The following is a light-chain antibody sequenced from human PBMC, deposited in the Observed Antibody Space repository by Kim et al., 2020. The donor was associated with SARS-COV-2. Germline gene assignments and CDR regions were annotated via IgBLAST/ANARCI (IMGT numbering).Light chain of an antibody. CDR3: QQYDNYPWT. V-gene: IGKV1-8*01. CDR1: QGISSS. CDR2: GAS. J-gene: IGKJ1*01. Sequence: AIRMTQSPSSFSASTGDRVTITCRASQGISSSLAWYQQKPGKGPNLLIYGASTLQSGVPSRFSGSGYGTDFTLTISSLQSEDFATYYCQQYDNYPWTFGQGTKVDIK.